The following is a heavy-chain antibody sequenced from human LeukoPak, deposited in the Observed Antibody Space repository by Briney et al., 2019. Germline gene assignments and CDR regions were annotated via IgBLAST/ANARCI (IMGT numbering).Heavy chain of an antibody. CDR1: GFTFSSYS. CDR3: AKMFGAAVGTGVSDY. J-gene: IGHJ4*02. V-gene: IGHV3-23*01. CDR2: VSGSGGST. Sequence: GGSLRLSCAASGFTFSSYSMNWVRQAPGKGLEWVSAVSGSGGSTYYADSVKGHFTISRDNSKNTLYLQMNSLRAEDTAIYFCAKMFGAAVGTGVSDYWGQGTLVTVSS. D-gene: IGHD6-13*01.